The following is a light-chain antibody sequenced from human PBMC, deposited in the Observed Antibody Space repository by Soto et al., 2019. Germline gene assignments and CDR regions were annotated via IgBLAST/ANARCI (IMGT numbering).Light chain of an antibody. CDR2: GAS. Sequence: EIVLTQSPGTLSLSPGEAVTLSCRASQTVLSSYVAWYQQKPGQPPRLLIYGASSRATGIPDRFSGSGSGTDFTLTISRLEPEDFATYYCQQSYTARAFGQGTKVEIK. CDR1: QTVLSSY. J-gene: IGKJ1*01. V-gene: IGKV3-20*01. CDR3: QQSYTARA.